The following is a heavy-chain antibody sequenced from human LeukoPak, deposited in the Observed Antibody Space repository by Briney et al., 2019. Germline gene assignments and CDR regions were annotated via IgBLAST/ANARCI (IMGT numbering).Heavy chain of an antibody. V-gene: IGHV4-61*01. D-gene: IGHD6-13*01. J-gene: IGHJ2*01. Sequence: SETLSLTCTVSGGSISSGSYYWSWIRQPPGKGLEWIGYIYYSGSTNYNPSLKSRVTISVDTSKNQFSLKLSSVTAADTAVYYCARVYYSSSYDYWYFDLWDRGTLVTVSS. CDR3: ARVYYSSSYDYWYFDL. CDR1: GGSISSGSYY. CDR2: IYYSGST.